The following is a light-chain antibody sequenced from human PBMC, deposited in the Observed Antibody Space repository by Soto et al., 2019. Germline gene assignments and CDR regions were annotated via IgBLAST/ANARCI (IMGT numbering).Light chain of an antibody. Sequence: EIQLTQSPSFLSASVGDRVTITCRASQGISSNLAWYQQKPGKAPKLLIYAAYTLQSGVPSRFRGSGSGTEFTLTISSLQPEDFATYYCQPFNSYPITFGQGTRLEIK. CDR2: AAY. CDR1: QGISSN. CDR3: QPFNSYPIT. J-gene: IGKJ5*01. V-gene: IGKV1-9*01.